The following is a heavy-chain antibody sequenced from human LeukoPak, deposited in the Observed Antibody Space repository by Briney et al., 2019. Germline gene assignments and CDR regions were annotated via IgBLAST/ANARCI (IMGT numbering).Heavy chain of an antibody. CDR3: AREQTGDQNFDY. CDR1: GDSVSSNTAA. V-gene: IGHV6-1*01. D-gene: IGHD7-27*01. Sequence: SQTLSLTCAISGDSVSSNTAAWNWIRQSPSRGLEWLGRTYCRSKWYNNYAVSVKSRISINPDTSKNQFSLQLKSVTPEDTAVYYCAREQTGDQNFDYWGQGTLVTVSS. CDR2: TYCRSKWYN. J-gene: IGHJ4*02.